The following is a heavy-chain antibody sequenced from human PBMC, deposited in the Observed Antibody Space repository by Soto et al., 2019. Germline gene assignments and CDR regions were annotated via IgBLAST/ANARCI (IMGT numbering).Heavy chain of an antibody. CDR1: RFTFSSYW. J-gene: IGHJ4*02. V-gene: IGHV3-7*01. CDR2: IKQDGSEE. Sequence: EVQLVESGGGLVQPGGSLRLSCAASRFTFSSYWMTWVRQAPGKGLEWVVNIKQDGSEEYYVDSVKGRFTISRDNAKNSLYLQMNSLRAEDTAVYYCARDVLGIGDYWGQGALVTVSS. D-gene: IGHD7-27*01. CDR3: ARDVLGIGDY.